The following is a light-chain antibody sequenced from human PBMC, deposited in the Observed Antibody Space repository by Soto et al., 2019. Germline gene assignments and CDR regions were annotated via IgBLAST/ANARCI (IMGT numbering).Light chain of an antibody. Sequence: QSVLTQPASVSGSPGQSITISCTGTSSDVGGYNYVSWYQLHPGKAPKLMIYEVSNRPSGVSNRFSGSKSGNTASLTISGLQAEDEADYYCSSYTRTSTWVFGGGTKLTVL. CDR1: SSDVGGYNY. CDR3: SSYTRTSTWV. V-gene: IGLV2-14*01. CDR2: EVS. J-gene: IGLJ3*02.